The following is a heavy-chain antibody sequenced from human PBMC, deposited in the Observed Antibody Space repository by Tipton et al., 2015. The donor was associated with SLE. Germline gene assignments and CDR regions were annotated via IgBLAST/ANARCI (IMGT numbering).Heavy chain of an antibody. D-gene: IGHD4-17*01. V-gene: IGHV3-9*01. CDR2: ISWNSGKI. Sequence: SLRLSCAATGFSFDEYAMHWVRQAPGKGLEWVSGISWNSGKIGYADSVKGRFIISRDNAKNSLYLQMNSLRAEDTAVYYCARNVPVTTYGYWGQGTLVTVSS. CDR3: ARNVPVTTYGY. CDR1: GFSFDEYA. J-gene: IGHJ4*02.